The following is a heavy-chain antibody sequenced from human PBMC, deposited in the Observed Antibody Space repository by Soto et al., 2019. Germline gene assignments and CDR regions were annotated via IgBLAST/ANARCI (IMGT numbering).Heavy chain of an antibody. CDR3: ATGGHNDGYNFYHGMDV. Sequence: QVQVGQSGAEVKKPGSSVKVSCKVSGGIFTNNAISWVRQAPGQGLEWLGGVIPLFDTAYYAQTFRGRLRISADGATTTACLELSGLTSADTAVYFCATGGHNDGYNFYHGMDVLGQGT. D-gene: IGHD2-15*01. CDR1: GGIFTNNA. J-gene: IGHJ6*01. V-gene: IGHV1-69*01. CDR2: VIPLFDTA.